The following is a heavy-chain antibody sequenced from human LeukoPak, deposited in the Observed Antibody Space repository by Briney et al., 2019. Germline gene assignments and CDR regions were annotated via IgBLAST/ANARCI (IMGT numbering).Heavy chain of an antibody. V-gene: IGHV3-21*01. J-gene: IGHJ4*02. CDR2: ISRSSSYI. CDR3: ASDYGDYA. CDR1: GLTFSSYS. D-gene: IGHD4-17*01. Sequence: PGGSRRLSGAASGLTFSSYSMNWVRQAPGKGLEWVSSISRSSSYIYYADSVKGRFTISRDNAKNSLYLQMNSLRAQAAAVYYRASDYGDYARGQGTLVTVSS.